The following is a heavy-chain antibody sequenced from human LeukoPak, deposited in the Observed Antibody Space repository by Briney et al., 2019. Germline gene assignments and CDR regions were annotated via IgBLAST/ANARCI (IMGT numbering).Heavy chain of an antibody. Sequence: GASVKVSCKASGYTFTGYYMHWVRQAPGQGLEWMGWINPNSGGTNYAQKFQGWVTMTRDTSISTAYMELSRLRSDDTAVYYCARGRIAAANWFDPWGQGTLVTVSS. CDR3: ARGRIAAANWFDP. CDR2: INPNSGGT. CDR1: GYTFTGYY. V-gene: IGHV1-2*04. J-gene: IGHJ5*02. D-gene: IGHD6-13*01.